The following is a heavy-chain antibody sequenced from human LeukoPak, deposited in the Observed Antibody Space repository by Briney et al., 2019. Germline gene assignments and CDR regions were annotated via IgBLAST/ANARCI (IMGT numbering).Heavy chain of an antibody. CDR3: ARDGPTPGTMDY. V-gene: IGHV3-7*01. J-gene: IGHJ4*02. Sequence: GGSLRLSCAASGFTLSSYWMSWVCHHPGKGREWVANIKQDGSEKYCVDTVKGRFNISRDNAKISLYLQMNSVRAEDTAVYYCARDGPTPGTMDYWGQGTLVTVSS. CDR2: IKQDGSEK. D-gene: IGHD1-1*01. CDR1: GFTLSSYW.